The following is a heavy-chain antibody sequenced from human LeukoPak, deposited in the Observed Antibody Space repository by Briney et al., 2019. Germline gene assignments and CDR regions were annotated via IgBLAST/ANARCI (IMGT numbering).Heavy chain of an antibody. V-gene: IGHV1-2*02. D-gene: IGHD3-22*01. CDR3: ARGLDYYDSSGLER. CDR2: INPNSGGT. Sequence: GASVKVSCKASGYTFTGYYMHWVRQAPGQGLGWMGWINPNSGGTNYAQKFQGRVTMTRDTSISTAYMELSRLRSDDTAVYYCARGLDYYDSSGLERWGQGTLVTVSS. J-gene: IGHJ4*02. CDR1: GYTFTGYY.